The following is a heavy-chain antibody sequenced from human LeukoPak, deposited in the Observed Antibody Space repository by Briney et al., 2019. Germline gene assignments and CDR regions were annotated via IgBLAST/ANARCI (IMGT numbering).Heavy chain of an antibody. CDR3: ARTYCGGDCYSSRGWFDP. CDR2: IVVGSGNT. Sequence: AVKVSCKASGFTFSSSAMQWVRQARGQRLEWIGWIVVGSGNTIYAQKFQERVTINRDISTSKAYMDLSSLRSEDTAVYYCARTYCGGDCYSSRGWFDPWGQGTLVTVS. D-gene: IGHD2-21*02. V-gene: IGHV1-58*02. CDR1: GFTFSSSA. J-gene: IGHJ5*02.